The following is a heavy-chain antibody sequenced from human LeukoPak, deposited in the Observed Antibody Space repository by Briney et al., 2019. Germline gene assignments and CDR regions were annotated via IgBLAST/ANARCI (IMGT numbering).Heavy chain of an antibody. V-gene: IGHV4-4*07. J-gene: IGHJ4*02. CDR3: AREQLEHWLVGDHYFDY. CDR2: IYTSGST. D-gene: IGHD6-19*01. Sequence: SETLSLTCTVSGGSISSYYWSWIRQPAGKGLEWIGRIYTSGSTNYNPSLKSRVTMSEDTSKNQFSLKLSSVTAADTAVYYCAREQLEHWLVGDHYFDYWGQGTLVTVSS. CDR1: GGSISSYY.